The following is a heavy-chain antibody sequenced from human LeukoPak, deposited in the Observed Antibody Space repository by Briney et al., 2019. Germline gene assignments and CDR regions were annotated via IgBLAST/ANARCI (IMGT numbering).Heavy chain of an antibody. CDR1: GFTFSSYE. CDR3: ATHAGGWRSLTLLDY. CDR2: ISSSGSTI. D-gene: IGHD6-19*01. V-gene: IGHV3-48*03. Sequence: GGSLRLSCAASGFTFSSYEINWVRQAPGKGLEWVSYISSSGSTIYYADSVKGRFTISRDNAKNSLYLQMNSLRAEDTAVYYCATHAGGWRSLTLLDYWGQGTLVTVSS. J-gene: IGHJ4*02.